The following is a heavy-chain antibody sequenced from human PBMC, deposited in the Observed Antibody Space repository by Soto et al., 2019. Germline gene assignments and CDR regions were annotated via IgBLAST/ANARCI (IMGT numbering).Heavy chain of an antibody. CDR2: IIPIFGTA. CDR3: AREVVGATRPFDY. V-gene: IGHV1-69*13. CDR1: GGTFSSYA. D-gene: IGHD1-26*01. J-gene: IGHJ4*02. Sequence: GASVKVSCKASGGTFSSYAISCVRQAPGQGLEWMGGIIPIFGTANYAQKFQGRVTITADESTSTAYMELSSLRSEDTAVYYCAREVVGATRPFDYWGQGTLVTVSS.